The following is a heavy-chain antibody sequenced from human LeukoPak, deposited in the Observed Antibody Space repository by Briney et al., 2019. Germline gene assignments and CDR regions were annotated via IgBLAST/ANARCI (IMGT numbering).Heavy chain of an antibody. CDR2: IYSGGST. V-gene: IGHV3-66*01. Sequence: GGSLRLSCAASGFTFSSDAMSWVRQAPGKGLEWVSVIYSGGSTYYADSVKGRFTISRDNSKNTLYLQMNSLRAEDTAVYYCARDEPSPDSTDLDYWGQGTLVTVSS. CDR3: ARDEPSPDSTDLDY. CDR1: GFTFSSDA. J-gene: IGHJ4*02. D-gene: IGHD2/OR15-2a*01.